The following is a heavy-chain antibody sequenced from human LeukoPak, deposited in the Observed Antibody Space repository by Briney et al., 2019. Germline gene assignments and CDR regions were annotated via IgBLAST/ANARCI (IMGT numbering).Heavy chain of an antibody. D-gene: IGHD3-10*01. J-gene: IGHJ4*02. CDR2: TRNKVNSYTK. Sequence: PGGSLRLSCAASGFTLSDHEMDWVRQAPGKGLEWVGRTRNKVNSYTKEYAASVKGRFTISRDDSKNSLYLQMNSLKTEDAAVYYCAAMIRGVGNWGQGTLATVSP. CDR1: GFTLSDHE. V-gene: IGHV3-72*01. CDR3: AAMIRGVGN.